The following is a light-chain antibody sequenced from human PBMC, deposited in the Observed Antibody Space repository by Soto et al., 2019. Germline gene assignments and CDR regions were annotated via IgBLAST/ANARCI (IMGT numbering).Light chain of an antibody. CDR2: AAS. V-gene: IGKV1-27*01. CDR1: QDINNY. CDR3: QRHNSAPPVT. Sequence: DIQMTQSPSSLSASVGDRVTISCRASQDINNYLAWYQQKPGKAPKLLIYAASTLQSGFPSRFSGSGSGTAFTLTISSLQSEDVATYYCQRHNSAPPVTFGPGTKVD. J-gene: IGKJ3*01.